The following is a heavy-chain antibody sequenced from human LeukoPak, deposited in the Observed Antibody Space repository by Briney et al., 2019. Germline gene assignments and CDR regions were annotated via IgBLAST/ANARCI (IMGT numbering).Heavy chain of an antibody. CDR2: IYPGDSDT. Sequence: GESLKISCKGSGYTFTNNWIGWVRQMPGKGLEWMGIIYPGDSDTRYSPSFQGQVTISADKSISTTYLQWSSLKASDTAMYYCARQITFGGVYYFDYWSQGTLVTVSS. D-gene: IGHD3-16*01. J-gene: IGHJ4*02. V-gene: IGHV5-51*01. CDR3: ARQITFGGVYYFDY. CDR1: GYTFTNNW.